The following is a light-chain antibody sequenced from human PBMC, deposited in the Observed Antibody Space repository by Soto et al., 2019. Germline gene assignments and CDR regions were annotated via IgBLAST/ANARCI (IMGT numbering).Light chain of an antibody. CDR2: DAS. CDR1: QDINKF. CDR3: QQYDDLPYT. Sequence: DIQMTQSPPSLSASVGDRVTIACQASQDINKFLSWFQQKPGKAPKLLIFDASQLEAGVPSRFSGGGSATEFTFTISSLQPEDIATYFCQQYDDLPYTFGQGTKLEIK. J-gene: IGKJ2*01. V-gene: IGKV1-33*01.